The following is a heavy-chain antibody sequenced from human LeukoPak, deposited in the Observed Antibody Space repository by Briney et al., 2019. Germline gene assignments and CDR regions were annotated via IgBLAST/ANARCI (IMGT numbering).Heavy chain of an antibody. CDR2: IAGDR. Sequence: ASVKVSCKASGYTFSNYGISWVRQAPGQGLEWMAWIAGDRIYAPQFQGRLIISTDPSTSTAYMELRSLRSDDTAVYYCARDFWNLYENNDSKRDFDNWGQGTLLTVSS. V-gene: IGHV1-18*01. CDR1: GYTFSNYG. D-gene: IGHD1-1*01. J-gene: IGHJ4*02. CDR3: ARDFWNLYENNDSKRDFDN.